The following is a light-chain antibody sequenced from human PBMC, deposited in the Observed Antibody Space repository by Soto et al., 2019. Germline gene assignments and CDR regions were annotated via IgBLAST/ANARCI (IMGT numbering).Light chain of an antibody. CDR2: DVT. CDR1: SSDVGAYNY. V-gene: IGLV2-11*01. CDR3: CSYAGTYSYV. Sequence: QSVLTQSRSVSGSPGQSVTISCTGTSSDVGAYNYVSWYQQHPGNAPKLMIYDVTKRPSGVPDRFSGSKSANTASLTISGLQAEDEGDYFCCSYAGTYSYVFGTGTKVTVL. J-gene: IGLJ1*01.